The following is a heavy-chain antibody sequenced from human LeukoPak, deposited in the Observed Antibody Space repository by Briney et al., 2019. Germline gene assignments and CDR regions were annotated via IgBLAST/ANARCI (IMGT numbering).Heavy chain of an antibody. D-gene: IGHD4-17*01. CDR3: ARGVDDFGDFCFDY. J-gene: IGHJ4*02. V-gene: IGHV1-18*01. CDR2: ISTYNGET. CDR1: GYTFTSYG. Sequence: GASVKVSCKASGYTFTSYGISWVRQVPGQGLEWMGWISTYNGETIYAEKVQGRVTLTTDTSTSTAYMEMRSLRSDDTAIYYCARGVDDFGDFCFDYWGRGTQVTVSS.